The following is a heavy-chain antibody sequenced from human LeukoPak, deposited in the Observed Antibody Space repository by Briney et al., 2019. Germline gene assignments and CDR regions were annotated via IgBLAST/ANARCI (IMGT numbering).Heavy chain of an antibody. CDR3: ARALNPLPGTYYFDY. CDR1: GFTFSNYV. CDR2: ISSNGGNT. D-gene: IGHD2-15*01. V-gene: IGHV3-64*02. Sequence: GGSLRLSCAASGFTFSNYVMHWVRQAPGKGLEYVSAISSNGGNTFYADSVKGRFTISRDNSKNTLYLQMGSLRAEDKAVYYCARALNPLPGTYYFDYWGQGTLVTVSS. J-gene: IGHJ4*02.